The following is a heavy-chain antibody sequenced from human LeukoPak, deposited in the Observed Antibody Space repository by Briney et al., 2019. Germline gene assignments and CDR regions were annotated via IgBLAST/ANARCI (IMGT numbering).Heavy chain of an antibody. J-gene: IGHJ4*02. CDR2: IKTKTDGGTT. Sequence: GGSLRLSCAASGFTFSNAWMSWVRQAPGKGLEWVGRIKTKTDGGTTDYAAPVKGRFTISRDDSKNTLYLQMNSLKTEDTAVYYCTTVPYYYDDSGYYHGVFDYWGQGTLVTVSS. V-gene: IGHV3-15*01. CDR3: TTVPYYYDDSGYYHGVFDY. CDR1: GFTFSNAW. D-gene: IGHD3-22*01.